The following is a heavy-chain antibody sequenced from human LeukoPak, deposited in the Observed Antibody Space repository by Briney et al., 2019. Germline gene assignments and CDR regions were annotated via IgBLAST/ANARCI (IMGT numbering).Heavy chain of an antibody. CDR1: GGTFSSYA. Sequence: SVKVSCKASGGTFSSYAISWVRQAPGQGLEWMGGIIPIFGTANYAQKFQGRVTITADKSTSTAYMELSSLRSEDTAVYYCARANYGSGTLNYWGQGTLVTVSS. J-gene: IGHJ4*02. CDR2: IIPIFGTA. V-gene: IGHV1-69*06. D-gene: IGHD3-10*01. CDR3: ARANYGSGTLNY.